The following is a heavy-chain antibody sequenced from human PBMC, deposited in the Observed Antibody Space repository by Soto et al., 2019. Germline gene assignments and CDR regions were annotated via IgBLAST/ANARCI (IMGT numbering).Heavy chain of an antibody. J-gene: IGHJ4*02. V-gene: IGHV1-69*06. CDR2: FIPLFDSA. CDR1: GDTFSNYA. Sequence: QVHLVQSGTEVKKPGSSVKVSCKTSGDTFSNYAISWVRQAPGQGLEWMGGFIPLFDSASYAQRSHDRVTITADKFTSTAYMELRSLTSEDTAIYYCAASTFQSGVTGYFHLGFWGQGTLVTVSS. D-gene: IGHD3-9*01. CDR3: AASTFQSGVTGYFHLGF.